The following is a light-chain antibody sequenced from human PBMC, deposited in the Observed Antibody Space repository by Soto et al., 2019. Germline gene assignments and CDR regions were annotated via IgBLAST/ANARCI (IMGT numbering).Light chain of an antibody. CDR2: GAS. Sequence: EIVLTQSPGTLSLSPGDRATLSCRASQSVTSSYLAWYQQKPGQAPSLLIYGASSRATGIPDRFSGSGSGTDFTLPISRLEPEDFAVYYCQQYGSSPRITFGQGTRLEIK. CDR3: QQYGSSPRIT. V-gene: IGKV3-20*01. J-gene: IGKJ5*01. CDR1: QSVTSSY.